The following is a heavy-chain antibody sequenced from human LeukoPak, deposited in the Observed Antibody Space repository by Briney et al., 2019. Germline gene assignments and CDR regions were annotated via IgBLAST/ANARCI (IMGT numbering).Heavy chain of an antibody. CDR3: ARDSGERGSGSYLIAY. Sequence: GASVKVSCKAFGYTFTSNYMHWVRQAPGQGLEWMGWINPKRGGTNYAHKFKGRVTMTRDTSINTAYMELNRLRSDDTAVYYCARDSGERGSGSYLIAYWGQGTLVTVSS. CDR2: INPKRGGT. J-gene: IGHJ4*02. D-gene: IGHD3-10*01. CDR1: GYTFTSNY. V-gene: IGHV1-2*02.